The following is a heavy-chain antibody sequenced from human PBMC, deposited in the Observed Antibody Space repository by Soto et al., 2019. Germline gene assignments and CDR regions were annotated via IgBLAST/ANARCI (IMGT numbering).Heavy chain of an antibody. V-gene: IGHV3-30*18. Sequence: GGSLRLSCAASGFTFSSYGMHWVRQAPGKGLEWVAVISYDGSNKYYADSVKGRFTISRDNSKNTLYLQMNSLRAEDTAVYYCANPLRPSRHDAFDIWGQGTMVTVSS. CDR3: ANPLRPSRHDAFDI. CDR2: ISYDGSNK. J-gene: IGHJ3*02. CDR1: GFTFSSYG.